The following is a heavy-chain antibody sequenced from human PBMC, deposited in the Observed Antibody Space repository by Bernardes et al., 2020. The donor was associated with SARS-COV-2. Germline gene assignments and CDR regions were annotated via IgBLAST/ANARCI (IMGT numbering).Heavy chain of an antibody. CDR2: IKQDGSEK. CDR3: ARDRGTIAAAGQDYYYYYGMDV. Sequence: GGSLRLSCAASGFTFSSYWMSWVRQAPGKGLEWVANIKQDGSEKYYVDSVKGRFTISRDNAKNSLYLQMNSLRAEDTAVYYCARDRGTIAAAGQDYYYYYGMDVWGQGTTVTVSS. V-gene: IGHV3-7*01. CDR1: GFTFSSYW. J-gene: IGHJ6*02. D-gene: IGHD6-13*01.